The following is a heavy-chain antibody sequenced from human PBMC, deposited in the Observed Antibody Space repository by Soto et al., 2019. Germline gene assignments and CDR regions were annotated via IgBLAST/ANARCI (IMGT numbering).Heavy chain of an antibody. D-gene: IGHD3-22*01. V-gene: IGHV4-59*01. CDR3: ARVIDYYDSSGSSCYGELYNWFDP. CDR2: IYYSGST. CDR1: GGSISSYY. J-gene: IGHJ5*02. Sequence: PSETLSLTCTVSGGSISSYYWSWIRQPPGKGLEWIGYIYYSGSTNYNPSLKSRVTISVDTSKNQFSLKLSSVTAADTAVYYCARVIDYYDSSGSSCYGELYNWFDPWGQGTLVTVSS.